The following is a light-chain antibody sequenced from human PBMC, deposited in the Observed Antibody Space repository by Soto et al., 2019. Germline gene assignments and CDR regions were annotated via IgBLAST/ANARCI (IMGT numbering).Light chain of an antibody. CDR1: QSLLHSNGFHY. J-gene: IGKJ4*01. Sequence: DIVVTQSPLSLPVTAGEPASISCKSSQSLLHSNGFHYLDWYLQKPGQPPQLLIYLASNRASVVPNSFSGSVSGTDFTLKISRVDAEDVGVYYGMQALLTPLFGGGTKVEIK. CDR2: LAS. V-gene: IGKV2-28*01. CDR3: MQALLTPL.